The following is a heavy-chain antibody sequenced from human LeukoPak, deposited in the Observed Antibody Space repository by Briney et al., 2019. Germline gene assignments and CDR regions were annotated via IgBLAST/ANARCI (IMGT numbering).Heavy chain of an antibody. Sequence: GESLKISCKGSGYSFSSYWIGWARQMPGKGLEWMGIIYPGDSDTRYSPSFQGQVTISADKSITTAYLQWNSLKASDTAMYYCARPDDYGGKPSAFDIWGQGTMVTVSS. D-gene: IGHD4-23*01. CDR2: IYPGDSDT. V-gene: IGHV5-51*01. CDR3: ARPDDYGGKPSAFDI. CDR1: GYSFSSYW. J-gene: IGHJ3*02.